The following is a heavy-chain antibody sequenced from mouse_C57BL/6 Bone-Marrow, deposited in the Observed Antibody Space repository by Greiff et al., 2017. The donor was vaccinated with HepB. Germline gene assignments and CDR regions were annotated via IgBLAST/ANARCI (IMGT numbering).Heavy chain of an antibody. CDR2: IYPGSGST. D-gene: IGHD1-1*01. CDR1: GYTFTSYW. V-gene: IGHV1-55*01. Sequence: VKLQQPGAELVKPGASVKMSCKASGYTFTSYWITWVKQRPGQGLEWIGDIYPGSGSTNYNEKFKSKATLTVDTSSSTAYMQLSSLTSEDSAVYYCAREVYYGSSPFAYWGQGTLVTVSA. J-gene: IGHJ3*01. CDR3: AREVYYGSSPFAY.